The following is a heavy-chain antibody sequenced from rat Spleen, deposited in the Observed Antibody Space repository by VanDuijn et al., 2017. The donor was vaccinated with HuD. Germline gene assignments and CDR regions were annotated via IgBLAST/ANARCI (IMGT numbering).Heavy chain of an antibody. CDR2: ITNSGGST. CDR3: AVAGYGY. Sequence: EVQLMESGGGLVQPGRSLKLSCAASGFIFSNYGMHWIRQAPTKGLEWVASITNSGGSTYYPDSVKGRFAISRANSENTVYLQMNSLRSEDTATYYCAVAGYGYWGQGVMVTVSS. D-gene: IGHD4-3*01. V-gene: IGHV5-19*01. J-gene: IGHJ2*01. CDR1: GFIFSNYG.